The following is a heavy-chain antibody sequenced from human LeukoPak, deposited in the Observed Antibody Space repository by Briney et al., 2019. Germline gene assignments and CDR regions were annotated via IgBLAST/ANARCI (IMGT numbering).Heavy chain of an antibody. CDR1: GFNFEDYA. J-gene: IGHJ5*02. Sequence: GGSLRLSCTTSGFNFEDYAMNWVRQAPGKGLEWVAGINWNSGSIGYADSVKGRFTISRDNAKNSLYLQMNSLRTEDTALYYCAKGWDYDSTPPQSFDPWGQGTLVTVSS. CDR3: AKGWDYDSTPPQSFDP. CDR2: INWNSGSI. D-gene: IGHD3-22*01. V-gene: IGHV3-9*01.